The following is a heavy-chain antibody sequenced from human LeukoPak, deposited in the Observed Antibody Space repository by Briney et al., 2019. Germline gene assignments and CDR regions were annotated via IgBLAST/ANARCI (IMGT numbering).Heavy chain of an antibody. V-gene: IGHV4-4*07. Sequence: SETLSLTCTASGGSISTYYCNWIRQPAGKGLEWIGRIYTSGSANYNPSLKSRVTMSVDTSKNQFSLKLSSLTAADTAVYYCARETSQKGAHYMDVWGKGTTVTISS. CDR1: GGSISTYY. CDR3: ARETSQKGAHYMDV. J-gene: IGHJ6*03. D-gene: IGHD3-16*01. CDR2: IYTSGSA.